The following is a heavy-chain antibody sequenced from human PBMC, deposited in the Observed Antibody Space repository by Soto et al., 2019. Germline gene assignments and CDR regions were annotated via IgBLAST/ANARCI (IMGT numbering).Heavy chain of an antibody. J-gene: IGHJ5*02. D-gene: IGHD6-13*01. CDR3: ARRMGSSSWYRTSWFDP. V-gene: IGHV5-51*03. CDR1: GYSFTSYW. Sequence: EVQLVQSGAEVKKPGESLKISCKGSGYSFTSYWIGWVRQMPGKGLEWMGIIYPGDSDTRYSPSFQGQVTISADKSISTAYLQWSSLKASDTAMYYWARRMGSSSWYRTSWFDPWGQGTLVTVSS. CDR2: IYPGDSDT.